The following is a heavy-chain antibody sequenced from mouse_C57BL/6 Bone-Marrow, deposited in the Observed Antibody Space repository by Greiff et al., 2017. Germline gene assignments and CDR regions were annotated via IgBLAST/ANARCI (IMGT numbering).Heavy chain of an antibody. V-gene: IGHV1-64*01. Sequence: VQLQQSGAELVKPGASVKLSCKASGYTFTSYWMHWVKQRPGQGLEWIGMIHPNSGSTNYNEKFKSKATLTVDKSSSTAYMQLSSLTSEDSAVYYCASKVLYYYGSRGYFDVWGTGTTVTVSS. CDR3: ASKVLYYYGSRGYFDV. J-gene: IGHJ1*03. CDR2: IHPNSGST. D-gene: IGHD1-1*01. CDR1: GYTFTSYW.